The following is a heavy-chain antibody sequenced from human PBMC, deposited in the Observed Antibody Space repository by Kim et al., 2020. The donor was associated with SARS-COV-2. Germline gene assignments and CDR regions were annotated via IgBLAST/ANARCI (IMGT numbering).Heavy chain of an antibody. D-gene: IGHD2-15*01. CDR3: ARGPSRYCSGGSCAPFDY. CDR2: ISSSSSTI. Sequence: GGSLRLSCAASGFTFSSYSMNWVRQAPGKGLEWVSYISSSSSTIYYADSVKGRFTISRDNAKNSLYLQMNSLRDEDTAVYYCARGPSRYCSGGSCAPFDYWGQGTLVTVSS. CDR1: GFTFSSYS. V-gene: IGHV3-48*02. J-gene: IGHJ4*02.